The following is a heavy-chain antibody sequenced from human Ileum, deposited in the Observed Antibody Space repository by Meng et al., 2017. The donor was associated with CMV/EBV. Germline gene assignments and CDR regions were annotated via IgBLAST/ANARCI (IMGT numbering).Heavy chain of an antibody. CDR3: ARNYGSGNWNFFHY. CDR1: GGPISNYY. V-gene: IGHV4-4*07. D-gene: IGHD3-10*01. Sequence: QVQLQEPGPALLKTSDTLSPTCYVSGGPISNYYWSWTRQPPVKRLEWIAHIYTSGTTNYNPSLKSRVTMSVDTSRNQFSLKLTSVTAADTAVYYCARNYGSGNWNFFHYWGQGTLVTDSS. CDR2: IYTSGTT. J-gene: IGHJ4*02.